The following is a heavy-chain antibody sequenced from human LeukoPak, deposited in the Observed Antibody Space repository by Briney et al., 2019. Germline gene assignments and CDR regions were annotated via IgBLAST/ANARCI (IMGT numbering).Heavy chain of an antibody. Sequence: GGSLRLSCAASGFTFSSYSMNWVRQAPGNGLEWVSYISSSSSTIYYADSVKGRFTISRDNAKNSLHLQMNSLRDEDKAVYYCARVVSYGGSNYWGQGTLVTVSS. J-gene: IGHJ4*02. CDR2: ISSSSSTI. CDR3: ARVVSYGGSNY. CDR1: GFTFSSYS. V-gene: IGHV3-48*02. D-gene: IGHD4-23*01.